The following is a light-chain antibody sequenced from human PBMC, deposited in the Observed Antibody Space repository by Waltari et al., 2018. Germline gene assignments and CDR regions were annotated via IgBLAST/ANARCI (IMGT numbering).Light chain of an antibody. Sequence: DIVMTQSPDSLAVSLGERATINCKSSQNFLYNSNNKNYLAWYQQKPGQPPKLFIYWASTRGSGVPDRFSGSGSGTDFTLTISSLQAEDVAVYYCQQYYSTPYTFGQGTKLEIK. CDR3: QQYYSTPYT. CDR1: QNFLYNSNNKNY. J-gene: IGKJ2*01. V-gene: IGKV4-1*01. CDR2: WAS.